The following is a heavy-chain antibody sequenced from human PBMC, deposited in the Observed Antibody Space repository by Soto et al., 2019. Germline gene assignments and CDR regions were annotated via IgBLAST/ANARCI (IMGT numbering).Heavy chain of an antibody. J-gene: IGHJ4*02. Sequence: GGSLRLSCAASGFTFSSFAMSWVRQAPGKGLEWISGVSGSGVGTHYADSVKGRFTISRDNSKNALFLQMNSLRAEDTAVYYCAKDCGGGSCYDHWGQGTLVTVSS. D-gene: IGHD2-15*01. CDR3: AKDCGGGSCYDH. V-gene: IGHV3-23*01. CDR1: GFTFSSFA. CDR2: VSGSGVGT.